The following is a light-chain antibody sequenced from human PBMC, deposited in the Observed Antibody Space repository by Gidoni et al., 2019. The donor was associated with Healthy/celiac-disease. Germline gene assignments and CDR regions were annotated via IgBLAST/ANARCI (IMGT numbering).Light chain of an antibody. CDR1: QSISSY. J-gene: IGKJ1*01. Sequence: DIHMTKSQSSLSASVGDRVTITCRASQSISSYLNWYQQKPGKAPKLLIYAASSLQSGVPSRFSGSGSGTDFTLTISSLQPEDFATYYCQQSYSTPRTFGQGTKVEIK. V-gene: IGKV1-39*01. CDR2: AAS. CDR3: QQSYSTPRT.